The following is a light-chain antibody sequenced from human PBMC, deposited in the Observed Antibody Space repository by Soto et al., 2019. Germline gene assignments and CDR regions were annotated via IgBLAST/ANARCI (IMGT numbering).Light chain of an antibody. Sequence: QSALAQPRSVSGSPGQLLTISCTGTSSDVDDYRYVSWYQQYPGKAPKLVIYDGTKRPSGVPDRFSGSNSGNTASLTISGLQAEDEADYYCCSYVTTPEIFGTGTKGHRP. J-gene: IGLJ1*01. CDR1: SSDVDDYRY. CDR2: DGT. CDR3: CSYVTTPEI. V-gene: IGLV2-11*01.